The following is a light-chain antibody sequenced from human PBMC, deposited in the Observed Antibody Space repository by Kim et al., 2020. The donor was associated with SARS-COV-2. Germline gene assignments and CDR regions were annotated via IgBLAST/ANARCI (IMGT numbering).Light chain of an antibody. CDR3: QQSYSTPPT. Sequence: DIQMTQSPSSLSASVGDRVTITCRASQSISSYLNWYQQKPGKAPKLLIYAESSLQSGVPSRFSGSGSGTDFTLTISSLQPEDFATYYCQQSYSTPPTFGQGTKVDIK. J-gene: IGKJ1*01. CDR2: AES. V-gene: IGKV1-39*01. CDR1: QSISSY.